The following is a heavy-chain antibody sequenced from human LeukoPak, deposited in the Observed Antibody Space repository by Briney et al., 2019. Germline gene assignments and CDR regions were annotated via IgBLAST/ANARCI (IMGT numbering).Heavy chain of an antibody. J-gene: IGHJ4*02. CDR3: ARDPKIVVVPAAPFDY. D-gene: IGHD2-2*01. CDR1: GGSISSGSYY. Sequence: TLSLTCTVSGGSISSGSYYWSWIRQPAGKGLEWIGRIYTSGSTNYNPSLKSRVTISVDTSKNQFSLKLSSVTAADTAVYYCARDPKIVVVPAAPFDYWGQGTLVTVSS. CDR2: IYTSGST. V-gene: IGHV4-61*02.